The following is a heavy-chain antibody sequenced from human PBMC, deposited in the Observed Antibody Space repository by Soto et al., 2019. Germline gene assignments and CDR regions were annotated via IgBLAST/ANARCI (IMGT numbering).Heavy chain of an antibody. D-gene: IGHD3-10*01. CDR3: ARGPSYYSQANWFDP. CDR1: GVSISSDEYY. CDR2: INHSGST. Sequence: PSETLSLTCTVSGVSISSDEYYWSWILQPPGKGLEWIGEINHSGSTNYNPSLKSRVTISVDTSKNQFSLKLSSVTAADTAVYYCARGPSYYSQANWFDPWGQGTLVTVSS. J-gene: IGHJ5*02. V-gene: IGHV4-34*01.